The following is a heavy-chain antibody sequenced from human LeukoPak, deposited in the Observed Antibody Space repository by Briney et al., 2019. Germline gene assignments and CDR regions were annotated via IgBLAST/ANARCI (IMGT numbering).Heavy chain of an antibody. J-gene: IGHJ3*02. Sequence: GGSLRLSCAASGITFSSYWMNWVRQAPGKGLEWVANIKQDGSEKYYVDSVKGRFTISRDNAKNSLYLQMNSLRAEDTAVYYCARVVSNAFDIWAQGTLVTVSS. D-gene: IGHD1-14*01. CDR1: GITFSSYW. CDR2: IKQDGSEK. CDR3: ARVVSNAFDI. V-gene: IGHV3-7*01.